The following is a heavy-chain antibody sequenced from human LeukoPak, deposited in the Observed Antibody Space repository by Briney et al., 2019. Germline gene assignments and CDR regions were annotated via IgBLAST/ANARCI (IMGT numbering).Heavy chain of an antibody. D-gene: IGHD4-23*01. CDR3: AKAEGFFGGYYDH. J-gene: IGHJ4*02. Sequence: PGGSLRLSCAASGFTFSSNYMSWVRQAPGKGLEWVSIIYSGGSTYYADSVKGRFTISRDSSKNTLYLQMNSLRAEDTAFYFCAKAEGFFGGYYDHWGQGTLVTVSS. CDR1: GFTFSSNY. CDR2: IYSGGST. V-gene: IGHV3-53*05.